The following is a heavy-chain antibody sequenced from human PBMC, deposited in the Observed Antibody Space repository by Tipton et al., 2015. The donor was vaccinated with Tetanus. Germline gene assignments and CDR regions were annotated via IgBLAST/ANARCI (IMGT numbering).Heavy chain of an antibody. CDR3: ARDREAFDY. D-gene: IGHD1-26*01. V-gene: IGHV1-69*01. CDR2: IIPLFRTK. CDR1: GGTFSSYA. Sequence: QSGPEVKKPGSSVKVSCKVSGGTFSSYAISWVRQAPGQGLEWMGGIIPLFRTKNYAQKFQGRVTITADESTNTAYMELSSLRSDDTAVYYCARDREAFDYWGQGTKVTVSS. J-gene: IGHJ3*01.